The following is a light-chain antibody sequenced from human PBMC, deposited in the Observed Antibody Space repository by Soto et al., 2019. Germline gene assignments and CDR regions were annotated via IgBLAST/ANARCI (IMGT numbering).Light chain of an antibody. CDR2: AAS. CDR1: QSISSY. Sequence: DLQMNQSPSSLSASVGDRVTITCRASQSISSYLNWYQQKPGKAPKLLIYAASSLQSGVPSRFSGSGSGTDFTLTISSLQPEDFATYYCQQSYSTPPYTFGPGTKLDLK. J-gene: IGKJ2*01. V-gene: IGKV1-39*01. CDR3: QQSYSTPPYT.